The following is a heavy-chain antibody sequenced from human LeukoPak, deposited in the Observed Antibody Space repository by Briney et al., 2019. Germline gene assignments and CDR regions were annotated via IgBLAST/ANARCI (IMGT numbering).Heavy chain of an antibody. Sequence: GEYLKIYCKGSGYSFTSYWIGWVRQMPGKGLEWMGIIYPGDSDTRYSPSFQGQVTISADKSISTAYLQWSSLKASDTAMYYCARLGSGGDDIQPPFDYWGQGTLVTVSS. D-gene: IGHD2-21*02. V-gene: IGHV5-51*01. CDR2: IYPGDSDT. CDR3: ARLGSGGDDIQPPFDY. CDR1: GYSFTSYW. J-gene: IGHJ4*02.